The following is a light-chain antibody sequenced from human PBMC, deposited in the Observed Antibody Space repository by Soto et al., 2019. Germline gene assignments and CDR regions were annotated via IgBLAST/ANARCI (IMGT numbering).Light chain of an antibody. CDR1: QSLSNN. CDR3: QQYNNWPPWT. CDR2: GAS. J-gene: IGKJ1*01. Sequence: ETVMTQSPATLSVSPGERATLSCRASQSLSNNLAWYQQKPGQAPRLLIYGASTRATGIPARFSGSGSGTEFTLTISSLQSEDFAVYYCQQYNNWPPWTFGQGTKVEIK. V-gene: IGKV3-15*01.